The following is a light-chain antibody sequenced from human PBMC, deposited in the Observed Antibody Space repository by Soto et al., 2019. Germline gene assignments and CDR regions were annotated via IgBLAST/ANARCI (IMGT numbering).Light chain of an antibody. Sequence: QMTPSPSSLFASVGDRVTITCRASQSISSHLNWYQQIVGQTPRLLIYAASTLQSEVPPRFSGSGSETEFTLTISGLQREDVATYYCQQSHSAPRTFGGGTKIQI. J-gene: IGKJ4*01. V-gene: IGKV1-39*01. CDR1: QSISSH. CDR3: QQSHSAPRT. CDR2: AAS.